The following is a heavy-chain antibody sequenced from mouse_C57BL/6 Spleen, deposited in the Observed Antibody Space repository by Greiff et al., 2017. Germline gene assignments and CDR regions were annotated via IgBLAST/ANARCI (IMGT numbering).Heavy chain of an antibody. V-gene: IGHV1-9*01. D-gene: IGHD2-5*01. J-gene: IGHJ3*01. CDR1: GYTFTGYW. Sequence: VQLQQSGAELMHPGASVKLSCKATGYTFTGYWIEWVKQRPGHGLEWIGEILSGSGSNTYNEKFKGKATFTADTSSNTAVKLLSSLTTEDSAIYYCASAPYSNYEAYWGQGTLVTVSA. CDR3: ASAPYSNYEAY. CDR2: ILSGSGSN.